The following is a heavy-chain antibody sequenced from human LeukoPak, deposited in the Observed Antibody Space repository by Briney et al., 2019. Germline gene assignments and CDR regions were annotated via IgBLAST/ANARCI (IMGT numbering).Heavy chain of an antibody. J-gene: IGHJ5*02. Sequence: GGSLRLSCAASGFTFSNAWMSWVRQAPGKGLEWVGRIKSKTDGGTTDYAAPVKGRFTISRDDSKNTLYLQMNSLKTEDTAVYYCTTAPHYYGSGSQPWGQGTLVTVSS. CDR3: TTAPHYYGSGSQP. CDR1: GFTFSNAW. V-gene: IGHV3-15*01. D-gene: IGHD3-10*01. CDR2: IKSKTDGGTT.